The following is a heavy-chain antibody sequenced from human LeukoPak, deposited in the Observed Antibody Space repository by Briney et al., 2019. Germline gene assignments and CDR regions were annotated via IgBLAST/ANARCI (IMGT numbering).Heavy chain of an antibody. CDR2: ISSSSGYI. J-gene: IGHJ4*02. D-gene: IGHD5-12*01. V-gene: IGHV3-21*01. CDR1: GFTFSSYR. CDR3: AREGIYSGYDPYYFDY. Sequence: GGALRLSCAASGFTFSSYRMNWVRQAPGEGLEWGSSISSSSGYIYYADSVKGRFTISRDNAKNSLYLQMNSLRAEDTAVYYCAREGIYSGYDPYYFDYWGQGTLVTVSS.